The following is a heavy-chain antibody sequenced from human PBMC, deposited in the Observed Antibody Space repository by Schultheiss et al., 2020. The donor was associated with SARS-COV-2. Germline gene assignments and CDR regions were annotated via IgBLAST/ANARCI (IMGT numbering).Heavy chain of an antibody. CDR2: IDPSDSYT. D-gene: IGHD3-10*01. J-gene: IGHJ4*02. Sequence: GGSLRLSCKGSGYSFTSYWISWVRQMPGKGLEWLGRIDPSDSYTNYSPSFQGHVTISADKSISTAYLQWSSLKASDTAMYYCARLGSGSHYNVLDYWGQGTLVTVSS. CDR1: GYSFTSYW. V-gene: IGHV5-10-1*01. CDR3: ARLGSGSHYNVLDY.